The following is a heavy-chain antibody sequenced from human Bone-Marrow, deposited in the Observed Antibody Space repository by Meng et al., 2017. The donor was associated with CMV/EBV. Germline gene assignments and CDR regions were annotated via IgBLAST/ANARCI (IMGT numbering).Heavy chain of an antibody. J-gene: IGHJ5*02. D-gene: IGHD5/OR15-5a*01. CDR1: GASITTTKW. V-gene: IGHV4-4*02. CDR3: ARDLRNRPNWFDP. Sequence: SETLSLTCTVSGASITTTKWWTWVRQTPGKGLEWVGEIDHSGNSNSNPSLKSRLTLSLDTSKNQLSLKVTSVTAADTAVYYCARDLRNRPNWFDPWGQGILVTVSS. CDR2: IDHSGNS.